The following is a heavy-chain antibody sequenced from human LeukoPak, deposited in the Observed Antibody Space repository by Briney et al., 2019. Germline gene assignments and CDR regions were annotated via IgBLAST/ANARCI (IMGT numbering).Heavy chain of an antibody. V-gene: IGHV4-31*03. J-gene: IGHJ5*02. D-gene: IGHD3-22*01. CDR1: GGSISSGGYY. Sequence: KPSETLSLTCTVSGGSISSGGYYWSWIRHHPGKGLEWIGYIYYSGSTYYNPSLKSRVTISVDTSKNQFSLKLSSVAAADTAVYYCARRVYYYDSNWFDPWGQGTLVTVSS. CDR2: IYYSGST. CDR3: ARRVYYYDSNWFDP.